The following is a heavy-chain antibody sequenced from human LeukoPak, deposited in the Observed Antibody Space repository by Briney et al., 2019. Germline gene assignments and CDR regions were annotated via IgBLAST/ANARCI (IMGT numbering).Heavy chain of an antibody. Sequence: GRSLRLSCAASGFTFNTYWMHWVRQAPGKGLVWVSHINSDGSNIRYADSVKGRFTISRDNTKNTLYLQMSSLRADDTAVYDCARDPATCSDDCPRHFDHWGLGTLVTVSS. V-gene: IGHV3-74*01. J-gene: IGHJ4*02. CDR2: INSDGSNI. CDR1: GFTFNTYW. CDR3: ARDPATCSDDCPRHFDH. D-gene: IGHD2-21*02.